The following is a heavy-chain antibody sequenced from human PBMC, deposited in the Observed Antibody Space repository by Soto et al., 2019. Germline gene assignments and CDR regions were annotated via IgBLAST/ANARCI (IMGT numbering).Heavy chain of an antibody. CDR1: GLSFSSFE. J-gene: IGHJ5*02. D-gene: IGHD2-8*02. CDR3: ARGTGPRGLRKWLDP. CDR2: ISSSDSTI. Sequence: PGGSLILSCAASGLSFSSFEMNWVRQAPGKGLEWVSYISSSDSTIYYADSVKGRFTISRDNAKNSLYLQINSLRTEDTAVYYCARGTGPRGLRKWLDPWGQGTLVTVSS. V-gene: IGHV3-48*03.